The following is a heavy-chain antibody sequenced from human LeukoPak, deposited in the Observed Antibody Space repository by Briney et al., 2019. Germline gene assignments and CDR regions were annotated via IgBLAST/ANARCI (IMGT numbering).Heavy chain of an antibody. Sequence: GGSLRLSCAASGFTFSSYAMHWVRQAPGKGLEWVAVISYDGSNKYYADSVKGRFTISRDNSKNTLYLQMNSLRAEDTAVYYCARDSGPFWHGYGDGMDVWGQGTTVTVSS. D-gene: IGHD4-17*01. CDR3: ARDSGPFWHGYGDGMDV. CDR2: ISYDGSNK. V-gene: IGHV3-30-3*01. J-gene: IGHJ6*02. CDR1: GFTFSSYA.